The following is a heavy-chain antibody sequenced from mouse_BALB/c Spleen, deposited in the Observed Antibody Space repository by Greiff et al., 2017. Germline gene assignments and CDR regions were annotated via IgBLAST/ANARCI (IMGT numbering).Heavy chain of an antibody. J-gene: IGHJ4*01. V-gene: IGHV1-18*01. CDR3: ARETIYYYGSSYDYYAMDY. CDR2: VNPNNGGT. CDR1: GYSFTGYN. Sequence: VQLQQSGPELEKPGASVKISCKASGYSFTGYNMNWVKQSNGKSLEWIGRVNPNNGGTSYNQKFKGKAILTVDKSSSTAYMELRSLTSEDSAVYYCARETIYYYGSSYDYYAMDYWGQGTSVTVSS. D-gene: IGHD1-1*01.